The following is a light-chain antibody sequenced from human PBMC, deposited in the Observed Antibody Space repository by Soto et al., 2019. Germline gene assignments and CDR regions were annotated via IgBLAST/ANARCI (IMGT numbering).Light chain of an antibody. J-gene: IGKJ1*01. CDR2: KAY. CDR3: QQYDNGWT. CDR1: QSISRC. V-gene: IGKV1-5*03. Sequence: DIQMTQSPSTLSASVGDRVTITCRASQSISRCLACDQQRRGKAPKLLIYKAYSLESGVPSRLSGSGSGTEFTLTISSLQPDDSATYYCQQYDNGWTFGQGTKVEI.